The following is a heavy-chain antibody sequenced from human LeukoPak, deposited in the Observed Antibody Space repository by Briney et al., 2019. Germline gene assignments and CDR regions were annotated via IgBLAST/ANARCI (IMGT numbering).Heavy chain of an antibody. D-gene: IGHD6-19*01. J-gene: IGHJ4*02. CDR3: AKDAVAGSDY. CDR1: GFTFSDYY. Sequence: GGPLRLSWAASGFTFSDYYMSGIRLAPGKGLEWISYISSSSTTIYYADSVKGRFTMSRDNSKNTLYLQMNSLRGEDTAVYYCAKDAVAGSDYWGQGTLVTVSS. CDR2: ISSSSTTI. V-gene: IGHV3-11*01.